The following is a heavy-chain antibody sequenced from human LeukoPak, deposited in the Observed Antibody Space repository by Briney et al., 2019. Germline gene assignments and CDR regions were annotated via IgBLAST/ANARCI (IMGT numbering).Heavy chain of an antibody. Sequence: PGGSLRLSCAASGFTFSSYSMNWVRQAPGKGLEWVSYISSSSSTIYYADSVKGRFTISRDNAKNSLYLQMNSLRAEDTAVYYCASARGIFGVVTPKAANAFDIWGQGTMVTVSS. CDR1: GFTFSSYS. CDR2: ISSSSSTI. CDR3: ASARGIFGVVTPKAANAFDI. J-gene: IGHJ3*02. V-gene: IGHV3-48*01. D-gene: IGHD3-3*01.